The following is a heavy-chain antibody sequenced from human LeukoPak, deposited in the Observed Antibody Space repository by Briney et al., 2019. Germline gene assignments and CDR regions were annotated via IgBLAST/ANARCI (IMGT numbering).Heavy chain of an antibody. D-gene: IGHD2-2*01. Sequence: GGSLRLSCAASGFTVSSNYMSWVRQAPGKGLEWVSVIYSGGSTYYADSVKGRFTISRDNSKNTLYLQMNSLRAEDTAVYYCAKDRIPATLYYFDYWGQGTLVTVSS. CDR3: AKDRIPATLYYFDY. CDR1: GFTVSSNY. CDR2: IYSGGST. J-gene: IGHJ4*02. V-gene: IGHV3-53*01.